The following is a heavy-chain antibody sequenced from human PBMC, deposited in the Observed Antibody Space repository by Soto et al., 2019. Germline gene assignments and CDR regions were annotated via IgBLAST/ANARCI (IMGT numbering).Heavy chain of an antibody. V-gene: IGHV3-33*01. D-gene: IGHD6-19*01. CDR1: GFTFSSYG. CDR3: ARDADSRGWFWWFDA. J-gene: IGHJ5*02. Sequence: QVQLVESGGGVVQPGRSLRLSCAASGFTFSSYGMHWVRQAPGKGLEWVAVIWYDGSNKYYADSVKGRFTISRDNSKNTVYRQMKSLRAEETAVYYCARDADSRGWFWWFDAWGQGTLVTVSS. CDR2: IWYDGSNK.